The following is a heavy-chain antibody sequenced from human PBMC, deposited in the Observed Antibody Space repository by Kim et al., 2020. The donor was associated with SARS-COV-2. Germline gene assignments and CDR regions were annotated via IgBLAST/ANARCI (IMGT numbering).Heavy chain of an antibody. V-gene: IGHV4-39*01. Sequence: SETLSLTCTVSGDSMNKNIYYWAWIRQPPGKGLEWIGSMHYSGTTYYNPSLGSRVATSIDTFENQFSLELRSVTAADTADYYCARLDYGDHGLDSWGQGT. J-gene: IGHJ5*02. CDR2: MHYSGTT. CDR1: GDSMNKNIYY. CDR3: ARLDYGDHGLDS. D-gene: IGHD4-17*01.